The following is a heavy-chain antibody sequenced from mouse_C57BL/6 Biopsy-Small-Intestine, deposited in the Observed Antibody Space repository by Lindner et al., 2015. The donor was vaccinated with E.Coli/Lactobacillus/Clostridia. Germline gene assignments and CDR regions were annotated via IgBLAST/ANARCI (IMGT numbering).Heavy chain of an antibody. J-gene: IGHJ2*01. CDR3: VRSYYGNYFDY. CDR1: GYAFSRNW. Sequence: VQLQESGAELVKPGASVKISCKASGYAFSRNWMNWVKQRPGKGLEWIGQIYPGDGDTNYNGKFKGKATLTADKSSSTAYIQLSSLTSEDSAVYFCVRSYYGNYFDYWGQGTTLTVSS. D-gene: IGHD2-10*01. CDR2: IYPGDGDT. V-gene: IGHV1-82*01.